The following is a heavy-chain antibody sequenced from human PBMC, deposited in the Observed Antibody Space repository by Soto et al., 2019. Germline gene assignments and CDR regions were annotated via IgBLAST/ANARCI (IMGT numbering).Heavy chain of an antibody. Sequence: QVQLVQSGAEVKKPGASVKVSCKASGYTFTGYYMHWVRQAPGQGLEWMGWINPNSGGTNYAQKFQGWVTMTRDTSISTAYIELSRLRSDDTAVYYCARGDTYSSGWYSIPRYYYYYGMDVWGQGTTVTVSS. D-gene: IGHD6-19*01. V-gene: IGHV1-2*04. CDR1: GYTFTGYY. CDR2: INPNSGGT. J-gene: IGHJ6*02. CDR3: ARGDTYSSGWYSIPRYYYYYGMDV.